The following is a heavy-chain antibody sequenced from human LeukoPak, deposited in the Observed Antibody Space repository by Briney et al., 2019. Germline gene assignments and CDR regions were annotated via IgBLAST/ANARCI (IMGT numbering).Heavy chain of an antibody. CDR3: ARDFIAGAAGYYFDY. CDR2: ISSSSSYI. CDR1: GFTFSSYS. V-gene: IGHV3-21*01. Sequence: GGSLRLSCAASGFTFSSYSMNWVRQAPGKGLEWVSSISSSSSYIYYADSVKGRFTISRDNAKNSLYLQMNSLRAEDTAVYHCARDFIAGAAGYYFDYWGQGTLVTVSS. D-gene: IGHD6-19*01. J-gene: IGHJ4*02.